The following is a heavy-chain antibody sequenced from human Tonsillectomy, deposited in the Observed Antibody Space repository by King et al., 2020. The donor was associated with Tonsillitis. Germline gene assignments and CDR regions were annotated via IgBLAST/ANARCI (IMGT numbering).Heavy chain of an antibody. CDR1: GFTFTSYS. CDR2: LSSSSSTI. CDR3: ARGGDTASYYYYMDV. D-gene: IGHD5-18*01. Sequence: VQLVESGGGLVQPGGSLRPSCAASGFTFTSYSMNWVRQAPGKGLEWVSYLSSSSSTIYYADSVKGRFTISRDNAKNSLCLQMNSLRAEDTAVYYCARGGDTASYYYYMDVWGKGTTVTVSS. J-gene: IGHJ6*03. V-gene: IGHV3-48*01.